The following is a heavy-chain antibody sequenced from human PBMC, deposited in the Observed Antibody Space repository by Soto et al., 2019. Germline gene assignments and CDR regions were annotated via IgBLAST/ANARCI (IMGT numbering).Heavy chain of an antibody. V-gene: IGHV3-7*01. J-gene: IGHJ4*02. CDR3: AGWGPNVCY. Sequence: EAQLVQSGGGLVQPGGSLRLSCEASAFSLRSFWMNWVRRSPRKGLEWVSNIDPEGSGKVYVDSVKGRFTVSRDNTQNSVYLQMDSLRAEDTAVYYCAGWGPNVCYWGQGSLVTVSS. CDR2: IDPEGSGK. CDR1: AFSLRSFW. D-gene: IGHD3-16*01.